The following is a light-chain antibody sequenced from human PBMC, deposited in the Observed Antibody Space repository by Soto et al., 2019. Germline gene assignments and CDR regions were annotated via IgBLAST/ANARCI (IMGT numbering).Light chain of an antibody. V-gene: IGLV4-69*01. CDR2: LNSDGSH. J-gene: IGLJ3*02. CDR3: QTWGTGIWV. Sequence: QAVVTQSPSASASLGASVKLTCTLSSGHSSYAIAWHQQQPEKGPRYLMKLNSDGSHSKGDGIPDRFSGSSSGAERYLTISSLQSEDEADYYCQTWGTGIWVFGGGTQVTVL. CDR1: SGHSSYA.